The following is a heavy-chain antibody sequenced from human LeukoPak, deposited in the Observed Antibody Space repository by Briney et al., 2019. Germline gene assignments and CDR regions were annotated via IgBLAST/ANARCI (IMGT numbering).Heavy chain of an antibody. CDR3: ARVKWYGGIPMPGVVFFDY. CDR1: GGSISSYY. Sequence: SETLSLTCTVSGGSISSYYWSWIRQPPGRGLEWIGYIYYSGSTNYNPSLKSRVTISVDTSKNQFSLKLSSVTAADTAVYYCARVKWYGGIPMPGVVFFDYWGQGTLVTVSS. D-gene: IGHD4-23*01. J-gene: IGHJ4*02. V-gene: IGHV4-59*01. CDR2: IYYSGST.